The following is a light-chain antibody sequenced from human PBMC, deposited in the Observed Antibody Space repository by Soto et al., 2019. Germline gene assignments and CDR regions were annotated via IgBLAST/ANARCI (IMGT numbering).Light chain of an antibody. Sequence: VLTQPPSASGTPGQRVTISCSGSISNIGGNPVYWHQRLPGTAPKLLIFRNNQRPSGVPDRFSDSKSGTSASLAISGLRSEDEADYYCAAWDDSLSVYVFGTGTKVTVL. CDR1: ISNIGGNP. CDR3: AAWDDSLSVYV. J-gene: IGLJ1*01. V-gene: IGLV1-47*01. CDR2: RNN.